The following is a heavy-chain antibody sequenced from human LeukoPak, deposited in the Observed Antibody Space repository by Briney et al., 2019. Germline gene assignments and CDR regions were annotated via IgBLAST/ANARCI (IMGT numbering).Heavy chain of an antibody. J-gene: IGHJ2*01. CDR3: AREYSSSWYPNRYFDL. V-gene: IGHV4-4*07. D-gene: IGHD6-13*01. CDR2: IYTSGST. Sequence: SETLSLTCTVSGGSISRYYWSWIRQPAGKGLEWIGRIYTSGSTNYNPSLKSRVTMSVNTSKNQFSLKLSSVTAADTAVYYCAREYSSSWYPNRYFDLWGRGTLVTASS. CDR1: GGSISRYY.